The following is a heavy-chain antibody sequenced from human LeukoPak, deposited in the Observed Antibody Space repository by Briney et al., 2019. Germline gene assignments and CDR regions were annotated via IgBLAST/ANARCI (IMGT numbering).Heavy chain of an antibody. Sequence: GGSLRLSCAASGFMFSSNWMSWVRLAPGKGLEWVANIKEDGTETYYVDSVKGRFTISRGNAKNSLYLQMNSLRVEDTAVYYCAKEGRSLQTYWGQGTLVTVPS. D-gene: IGHD5-24*01. J-gene: IGHJ4*02. CDR3: AKEGRSLQTY. V-gene: IGHV3-7*03. CDR1: GFMFSSNW. CDR2: IKEDGTET.